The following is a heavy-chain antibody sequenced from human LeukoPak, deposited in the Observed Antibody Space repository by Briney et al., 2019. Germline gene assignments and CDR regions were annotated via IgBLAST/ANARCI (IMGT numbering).Heavy chain of an antibody. CDR3: ARGGGTGYVH. CDR1: GGSISGDH. J-gene: IGHJ4*02. CDR2: INHSGST. Sequence: SETLSLTCTVSGGSISGDHWNWIRQPPGKGLEWIGEINHSGSTKYNPSLKSRVTISVDTSKNQCSLKLSSVTAADTAIYYSARGGGTGYVHWGQGSLVTVSS. V-gene: IGHV4-34*01. D-gene: IGHD5-12*01.